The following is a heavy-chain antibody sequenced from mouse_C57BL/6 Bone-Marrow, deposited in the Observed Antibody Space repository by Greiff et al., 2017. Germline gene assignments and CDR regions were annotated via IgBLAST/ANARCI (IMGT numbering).Heavy chain of an antibody. D-gene: IGHD1-1*01. CDR1: GFSLTSYA. J-gene: IGHJ1*03. CDR2: IWTGGGT. Sequence: QVQLQQSGPGLVAPSQSLSITCTVSGFSLTSYAISWVRQPPGKVLEWLGVIWTGGGTNYNSALKSRLSISKDNSKSQVFLKMNSLQTDDTARYYCATNYYGSSYWYFDVWGTGTTVTVSS. V-gene: IGHV2-9-1*01. CDR3: ATNYYGSSYWYFDV.